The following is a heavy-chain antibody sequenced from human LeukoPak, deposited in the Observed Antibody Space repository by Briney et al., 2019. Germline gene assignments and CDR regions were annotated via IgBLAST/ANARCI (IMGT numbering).Heavy chain of an antibody. J-gene: IGHJ4*02. CDR1: GYTFTDYY. D-gene: IGHD6-19*01. V-gene: IGHV1-69-2*01. CDR3: RIAVAGTTDY. CDR2: VDTEDGEK. Sequence: ASVKVSCKVSGYTFTDYYMNWVQQAPGKGLEWMGLVDTEDGEKIYAEKFQGRVTITADTSPDTAYMELSSLRSEDTAVYYCRIAVAGTTDYWGQGTLVTVSS.